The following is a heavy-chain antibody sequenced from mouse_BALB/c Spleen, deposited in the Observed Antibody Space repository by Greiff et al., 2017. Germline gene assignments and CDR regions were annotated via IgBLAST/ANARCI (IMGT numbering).Heavy chain of an antibody. D-gene: IGHD2-2*01. J-gene: IGHJ2*01. CDR2: ISSGGST. V-gene: IGHV5-6-5*01. CDR3: ARDGYRTFDY. CDR1: GFTFSSYA. Sequence: EVKLMESGGGLVKPGGSLKLSCAASGFTFSSYAMSWVRQTPEKRLEWVASISSGGSTYYPDSVKGRFTISRDNARNILYLQMSSLRSEDTAMYYCARDGYRTFDYWGQGTTLTVSS.